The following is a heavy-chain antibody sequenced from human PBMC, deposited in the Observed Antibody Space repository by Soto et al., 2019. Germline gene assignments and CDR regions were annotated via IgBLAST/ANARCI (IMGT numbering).Heavy chain of an antibody. V-gene: IGHV4-59*08. J-gene: IGHJ4*02. Sequence: QVQLQESGPGLVKPSETLSLTCTVSGGSISNYYWTWIRQPPGKGLEWIGYIYYSGSTNYNPSLKSRVTMSVDTSKTQFSLKLISVTAADTAVYYCARLGSSSSFKYWGQGTLVTVSS. CDR1: GGSISNYY. D-gene: IGHD6-13*01. CDR3: ARLGSSSSFKY. CDR2: IYYSGST.